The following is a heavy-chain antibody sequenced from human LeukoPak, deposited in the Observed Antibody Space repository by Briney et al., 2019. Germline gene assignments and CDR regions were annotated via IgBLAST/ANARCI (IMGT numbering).Heavy chain of an antibody. Sequence: PSETLSLTCTVSGGSISSYYWNWLRQPPGKGLEWIGYIYYSGSTNYTPSLKSRVTMSVDTSKNQFSLKLSSVTAADTAVYYCARGNDTMITHLDYWGQGTLVTVSS. V-gene: IGHV4-59*01. CDR1: GGSISSYY. CDR2: IYYSGST. J-gene: IGHJ4*02. D-gene: IGHD3-22*01. CDR3: ARGNDTMITHLDY.